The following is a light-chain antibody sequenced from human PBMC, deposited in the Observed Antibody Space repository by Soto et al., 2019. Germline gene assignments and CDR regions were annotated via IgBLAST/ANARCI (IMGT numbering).Light chain of an antibody. CDR2: GAS. CDR3: QQYLSSPIS. CDR1: QTFGGGY. Sequence: EMWLPQSPATLSLSPGEGATLSCRASQTFGGGYIAWYQQKPGQAPRLLMSGASTRAAGTPDRFSGFASGRDFTLTISRLEPGDFAVYYCQQYLSSPISFGGGTRVDIK. J-gene: IGKJ4*01. V-gene: IGKV3-20*01.